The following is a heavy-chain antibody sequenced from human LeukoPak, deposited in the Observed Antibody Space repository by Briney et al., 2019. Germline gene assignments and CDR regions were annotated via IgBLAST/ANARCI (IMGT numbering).Heavy chain of an antibody. D-gene: IGHD3-9*01. V-gene: IGHV3-7*04. CDR2: IKQDGSEK. J-gene: IGHJ4*02. Sequence: GGSLRLSCAASGFTFSSYWMSWVRQAPGKGLEWVANIKQDGSEKYYVDSVKGRFTISRDNAKNSLYLQMNSLRAEDTAVYHCARGSDFDWLLSDYWGQGTLVTLSS. CDR3: ARGSDFDWLLSDY. CDR1: GFTFSSYW.